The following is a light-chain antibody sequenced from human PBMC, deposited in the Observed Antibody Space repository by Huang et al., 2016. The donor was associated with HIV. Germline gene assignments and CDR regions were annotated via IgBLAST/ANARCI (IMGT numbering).Light chain of an antibody. CDR1: QSLLHSNGYNY. V-gene: IGKV2-28*01. CDR3: MQALQTGT. J-gene: IGKJ1*01. Sequence: DIVMTQSPLSLSVTPGEPASISCRSNQSLLHSNGYNYVDWYLQKPGQSPQLRIYLGSKRARGVPDRVSGSGSGTDFTLKISGVDAEDVGVYYCMQALQTGTFGQGTKVEIK. CDR2: LGS.